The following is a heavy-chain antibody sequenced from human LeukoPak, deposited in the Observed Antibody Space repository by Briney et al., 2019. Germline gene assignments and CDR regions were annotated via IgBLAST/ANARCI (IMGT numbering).Heavy chain of an antibody. Sequence: ASVKVSCKASGYTFTGYYMHWVRQAPGQGLEWMGLINPNSGGTSYAQKFQGRVTMTRDTSMSTAYMGLSRLRSDDPPVYYSARAERWEPSGSSQDAFDIWGQGTMVTVS. J-gene: IGHJ3*02. CDR3: ARAERWEPSGSSQDAFDI. CDR2: INPNSGGT. D-gene: IGHD1-26*01. V-gene: IGHV1-2*02. CDR1: GYTFTGYY.